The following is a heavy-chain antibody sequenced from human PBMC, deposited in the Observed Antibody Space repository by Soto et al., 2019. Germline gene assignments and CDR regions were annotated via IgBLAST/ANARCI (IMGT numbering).Heavy chain of an antibody. CDR1: GGTFSSYT. D-gene: IGHD3-9*01. CDR2: IIPIRRIA. CDR3: ARANDMLARGGYFDY. Sequence: QVQLVQSGAEVKKPGSSVKVSCKASGGTFSSYTISWVRQAPGQGLEWMGRIIPIRRIANYAQKFQGRVTITADKSTSTAYMELSSLRAEDTAVYYCARANDMLARGGYFDYWGQGTLVTVSS. J-gene: IGHJ4*02. V-gene: IGHV1-69*02.